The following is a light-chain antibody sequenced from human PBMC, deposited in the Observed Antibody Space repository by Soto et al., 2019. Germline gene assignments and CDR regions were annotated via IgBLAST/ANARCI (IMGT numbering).Light chain of an antibody. Sequence: QSALTQPASVSGSPRQSITISCTGTSSDVGDGDFVSWYQQRPGNAPKLMIYKVSNRPSGVSNRFSGSKSGNTASLTISGLQAEYEADYYCCSYTRSYPWVFGGGTKLTVL. CDR3: CSYTRSYPWV. CDR1: SSDVGDGDF. J-gene: IGLJ3*02. CDR2: KVS. V-gene: IGLV2-14*01.